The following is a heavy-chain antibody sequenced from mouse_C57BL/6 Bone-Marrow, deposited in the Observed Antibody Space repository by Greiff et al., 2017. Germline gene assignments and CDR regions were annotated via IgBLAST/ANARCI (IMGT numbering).Heavy chain of an antibody. CDR2: IDPSVSET. J-gene: IGHJ3*01. V-gene: IGHV1-52*01. Sequence: FQLRQPGAALVRPGSSVKLFCQASGYTFISYWWHGVKQRPIQGFDWIGNIDPSVSETHYTQQFKDKARSTVDKFSRTAYIQFSCPASEASTVSYGTNGTRGFFFAYWGQGTLVTVSA. CDR3: TNGTRGFFFAY. CDR1: GYTFISYW. D-gene: IGHD3-3*01.